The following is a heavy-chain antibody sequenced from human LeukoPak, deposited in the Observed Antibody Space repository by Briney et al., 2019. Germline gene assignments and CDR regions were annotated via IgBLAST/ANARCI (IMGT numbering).Heavy chain of an antibody. CDR1: GGSISSSSYY. J-gene: IGHJ5*02. CDR3: ARGVRHCSSTSCLHGGWFDP. CDR2: IYYSGST. V-gene: IGHV4-39*07. D-gene: IGHD2-2*01. Sequence: PSETLSLTCTVSGGSISSSSYYWGWIRQPPGKGLEWIGSIYYSGSTYYNPSLKSRVTISVDTSKNQFSLKLSSATAADTAVYYCARGVRHCSSTSCLHGGWFDPWGQGTLVTVSS.